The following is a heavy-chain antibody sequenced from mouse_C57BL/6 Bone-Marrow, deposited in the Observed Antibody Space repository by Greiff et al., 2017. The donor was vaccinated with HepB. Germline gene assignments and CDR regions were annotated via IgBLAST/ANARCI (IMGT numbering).Heavy chain of an antibody. D-gene: IGHD1-1*01. Sequence: EVKLQASGAELVRPGASVKLSCTASGFNIKDYYMHWVKQRPEQGLEWIGRLDPEDGDTEYAPKFQGKATMTADTSSNTAYLQLSSLTSEDTAVYYCTVYYGSNPWYFDVWGAGTTVTVSS. CDR2: LDPEDGDT. V-gene: IGHV14-1*01. J-gene: IGHJ1*01. CDR1: GFNIKDYY. CDR3: TVYYGSNPWYFDV.